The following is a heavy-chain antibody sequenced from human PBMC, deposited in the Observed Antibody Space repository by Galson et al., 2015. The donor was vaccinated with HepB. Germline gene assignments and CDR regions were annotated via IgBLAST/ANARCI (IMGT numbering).Heavy chain of an antibody. D-gene: IGHD6-6*01. CDR3: ARVPYETARPEGMDYYYAMDV. J-gene: IGHJ6*02. CDR1: GYTFINYY. Sequence: SVKVSCKASGYTFINYYIHWVRQAPGQGLDWMGFINPSDGRSTYAQKIQGRVTMTRDTSTSTVYMELSSLRSEDTAVYYCARVPYETARPEGMDYYYAMDVWGQGTTVTVSS. V-gene: IGHV1-46*01. CDR2: INPSDGRS.